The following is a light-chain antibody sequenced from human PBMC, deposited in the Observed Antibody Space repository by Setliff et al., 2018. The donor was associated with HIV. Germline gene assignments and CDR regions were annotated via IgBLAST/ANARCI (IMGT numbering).Light chain of an antibody. V-gene: IGLV2-14*01. CDR2: EVS. Sequence: QSVLTQPASVSGSPGQSLTISCTGTSSDVGGYNYVSWYQQHPGKAPKLMIYEVSNRPSGVSNRFSGSKSGNTASLTISGLQAEDEAAYYCSSYVNINTLVFGTGTKVTVL. CDR1: SSDVGGYNY. J-gene: IGLJ1*01. CDR3: SSYVNINTLV.